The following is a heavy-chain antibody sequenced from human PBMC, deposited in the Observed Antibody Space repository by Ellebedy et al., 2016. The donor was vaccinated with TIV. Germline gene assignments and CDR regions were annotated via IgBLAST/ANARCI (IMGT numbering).Heavy chain of an antibody. D-gene: IGHD2-15*01. V-gene: IGHV3-7*01. J-gene: IGHJ4*02. CDR1: GFTFSNYW. CDR3: AREFGGSETVVVAATGK. CDR2: IKEDGSEQ. Sequence: GESLKISXAASGFTFSNYWMTWVRQAPGKGLEWVANIKEDGSEQYYLDSVKGRFTIARDNPKSSLFLQMNSLRVDDTALYYCAREFGGSETVVVAATGKWGRGTLVTVSS.